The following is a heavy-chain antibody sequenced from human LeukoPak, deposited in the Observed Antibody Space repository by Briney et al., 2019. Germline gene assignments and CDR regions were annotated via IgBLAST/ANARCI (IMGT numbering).Heavy chain of an antibody. CDR1: GGSFSGYF. CDR3: ARGPESGSYFAWFGP. J-gene: IGHJ5*02. D-gene: IGHD3-10*01. V-gene: IGHV4-34*01. CDR2: INHSGST. Sequence: SETLSLTCAVYGGSFSGYFWNWIRQRPGKGLEWIGEINHSGSTHHNPSLKSRVTISIDTSKNQISLKLSSVTAADTAVYYCARGPESGSYFAWFGPWGQGTLVTVSS.